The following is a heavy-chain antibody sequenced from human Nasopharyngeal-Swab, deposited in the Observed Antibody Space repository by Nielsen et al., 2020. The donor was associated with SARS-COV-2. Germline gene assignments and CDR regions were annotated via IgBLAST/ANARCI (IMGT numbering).Heavy chain of an antibody. D-gene: IGHD3-22*01. Sequence: GGSLRLSCAASGFTFSSYSMNWVRQAPGKGLEWVSSISSSSSYIYYADSVKGRFTISRDNAKNSLYLQMNSLRAEDTAVYYCAKVLTMIVVVTLNAFDIWGQGTMVTVSS. CDR1: GFTFSSYS. V-gene: IGHV3-21*04. CDR3: AKVLTMIVVVTLNAFDI. J-gene: IGHJ3*02. CDR2: ISSSSSYI.